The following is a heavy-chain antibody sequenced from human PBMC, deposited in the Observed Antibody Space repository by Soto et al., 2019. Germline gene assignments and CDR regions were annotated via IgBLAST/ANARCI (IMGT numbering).Heavy chain of an antibody. CDR3: ARWAEYYYDSSGGGDAFDI. CDR1: GGSISSYY. D-gene: IGHD3-22*01. CDR2: IYYSGST. V-gene: IGHV4-59*01. J-gene: IGHJ3*02. Sequence: TLSLTCTVSGGSISSYYWSWIRQPPGKGLEWIGYIYYSGSTNYNPSLKSRVTISVDTSRNQFSLKLSSVTAADTAVYYCARWAEYYYDSSGGGDAFDIWGQGTMVTVSS.